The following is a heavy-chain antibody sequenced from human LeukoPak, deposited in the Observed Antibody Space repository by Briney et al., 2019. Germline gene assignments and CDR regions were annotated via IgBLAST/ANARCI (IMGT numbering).Heavy chain of an antibody. D-gene: IGHD6-13*01. Sequence: PSETLSLTCAVYGGSLSYYYWNWIRQPPGKGLEWIGEINHRGRTSFNPSLNSRLTISVDTSKNQFSLKLSSVTAADTAVYYCARHRAPIAAAGTIAYPYYGMDVWGQGTTVTVSS. CDR1: GGSLSYYY. CDR3: ARHRAPIAAAGTIAYPYYGMDV. CDR2: INHRGRT. V-gene: IGHV4-34*01. J-gene: IGHJ6*02.